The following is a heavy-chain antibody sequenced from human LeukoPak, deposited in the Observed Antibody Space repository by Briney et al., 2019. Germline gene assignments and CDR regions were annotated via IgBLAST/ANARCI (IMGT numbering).Heavy chain of an antibody. CDR2: ISWKSGSI. CDR3: AKGTGRYWTFFDY. CDR1: GFSFDDYA. V-gene: IGHV3-9*01. J-gene: IGHJ4*02. Sequence: PGRSLRVSCAASGFSFDDYAMHWVRQAPGKGLEWVSGISWKSGSIDYVGSVKGRFTISRDNAKNSLYLQMTSLRPEDTAFYYCAKGTGRYWTFFDYWGQGTLVTLSS. D-gene: IGHD1-1*01.